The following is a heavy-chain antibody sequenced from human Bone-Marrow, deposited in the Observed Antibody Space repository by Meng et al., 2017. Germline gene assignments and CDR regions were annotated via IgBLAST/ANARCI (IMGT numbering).Heavy chain of an antibody. D-gene: IGHD3-22*01. CDR2: INTDGTTT. J-gene: IGHJ3*02. CDR3: AREQYYYDSSGYFGAFDI. V-gene: IGHV3-74*01. Sequence: GESLKISCAASGFTFSSYWMHWVRQTPGKGLVWVSRINTDGTTTTYADSVKGRFTISRDNAKNTLYLQMNSLRAEDTAVYYCAREQYYYDSSGYFGAFDIWGQGTMVTVSS. CDR1: GFTFSSYW.